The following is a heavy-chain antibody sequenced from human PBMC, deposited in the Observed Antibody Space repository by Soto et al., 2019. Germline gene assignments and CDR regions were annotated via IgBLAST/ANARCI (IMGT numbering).Heavy chain of an antibody. D-gene: IGHD3-10*01. Sequence: GGSLRLSCAASGFTFSGSAMHWVRQASGKGLEWVSIIYGGGNTYYADSVKGRFTISRDNSKNTLYLQMNSLRAEDTAVYYCAKDMVRGVIPPILDYWGQGTLVTVSS. J-gene: IGHJ4*02. V-gene: IGHV3-53*01. CDR2: IYGGGNT. CDR3: AKDMVRGVIPPILDY. CDR1: GFTFSGSA.